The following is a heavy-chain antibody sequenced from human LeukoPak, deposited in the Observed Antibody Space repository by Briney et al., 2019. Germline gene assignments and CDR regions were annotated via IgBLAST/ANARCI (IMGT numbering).Heavy chain of an antibody. D-gene: IGHD3-10*01. V-gene: IGHV3-33*01. CDR1: GIPFSSFG. Sequence: GGSLRLSCAAPGIPFSSFGMHWLRQAPGKGLEWVAFIWYDGSNKYYADSVKGRFTISRDNSKNTLYLQMNSLTAEDTAVYYCGRGSVGFGELNYWGQGTLVTVSS. J-gene: IGHJ4*02. CDR2: IWYDGSNK. CDR3: GRGSVGFGELNY.